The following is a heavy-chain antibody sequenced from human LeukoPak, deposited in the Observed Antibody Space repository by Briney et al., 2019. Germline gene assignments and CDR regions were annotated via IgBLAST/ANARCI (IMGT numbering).Heavy chain of an antibody. Sequence: GGSLRLSCAASGFTFSYAWMSWVRQAPGKGLEWVGRIRSETDGGTTDYAAPVKGRFTISRDDSKNTLYLQMNSLKTEDTAVYYCTTVNYGERYYYYYYMDVWGKGTTVTVSS. CDR3: TTVNYGERYYYYYYMDV. V-gene: IGHV3-15*01. D-gene: IGHD4-17*01. CDR2: IRSETDGGTT. J-gene: IGHJ6*03. CDR1: GFTFSYAW.